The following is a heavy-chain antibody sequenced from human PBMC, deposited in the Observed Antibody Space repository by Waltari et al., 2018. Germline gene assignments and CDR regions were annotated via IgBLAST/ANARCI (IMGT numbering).Heavy chain of an antibody. J-gene: IGHJ4*01. CDR1: GESFLGSF. D-gene: IGHD2-21*01. CDR3: ARFGEVPPNYFFDY. CDR2: IHDSGST. Sequence: QVQLHQSGAGQLKPSDTLSLTSAASGESFLGSFWSWIRPSPGTGLEWLGAIHDSGSTNYDPTLASRLSLSVDTTKKQFSLRLTSVTAADAALYFCARFGEVPPNYFFDYWGQGTLVTVSS. V-gene: IGHV4-34*01.